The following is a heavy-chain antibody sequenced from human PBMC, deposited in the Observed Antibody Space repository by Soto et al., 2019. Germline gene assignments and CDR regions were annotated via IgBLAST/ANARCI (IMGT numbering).Heavy chain of an antibody. Sequence: ASVKVSCKASGYTFTSYGISWVRQAPGQGLEWMGWISAYNGNTNYAQKLQGRVTMTTDTSTSTAHMELRSLRSDDTAVYYCARWYYGKNWFDPWGQGTLVTVSS. V-gene: IGHV1-18*01. CDR2: ISAYNGNT. D-gene: IGHD3-10*01. J-gene: IGHJ5*02. CDR1: GYTFTSYG. CDR3: ARWYYGKNWFDP.